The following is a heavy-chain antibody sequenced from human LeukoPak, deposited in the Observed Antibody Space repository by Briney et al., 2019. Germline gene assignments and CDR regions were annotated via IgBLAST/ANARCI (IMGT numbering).Heavy chain of an antibody. V-gene: IGHV4-4*07. CDR1: DTSINTYY. CDR2: IYTTGTT. CDR3: ARLYCSSTSCYYHVDV. D-gene: IGHD2-2*01. J-gene: IGHJ6*03. Sequence: SETLSLTCTVSDTSINTYYWSWIRQPAGKGLEWIGHIYTTGTTNYNPPLKSRVTMSIDTSKNQFSLNLRSVTAADTAVYYCARLYCSSTSCYYHVDVWGKGTTVTVSS.